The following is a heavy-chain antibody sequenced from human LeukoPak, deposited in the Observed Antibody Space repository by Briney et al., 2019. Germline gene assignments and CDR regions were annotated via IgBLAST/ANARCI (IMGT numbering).Heavy chain of an antibody. CDR2: INHSGST. D-gene: IGHD3-22*01. J-gene: IGHJ4*02. V-gene: IGHV4-4*02. CDR3: ARVTGYMIEDYFDY. Sequence: PGGSLRLSCAASGFMFTSYWMSWVRQAPGKGLEWIGDINHSGSTNYNPSLTSRVTISVDPSKNQFSLNLSSVTAADTAVYYCARVTGYMIEDYFDYWGQGTLVTVSS. CDR1: GFMFTSYW.